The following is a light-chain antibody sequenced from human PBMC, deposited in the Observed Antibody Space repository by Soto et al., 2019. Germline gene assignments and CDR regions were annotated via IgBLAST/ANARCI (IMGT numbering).Light chain of an antibody. J-gene: IGKJ4*01. Sequence: LTPSLGTLALSKGERATLSCSASQSVSSSSLAWYQQQAGQAPMLLNYGASSRGTGIPDRFSGSGSGTESILTISLLQAEDVTHYCRQHYTYLPIPFGEGTKVDIK. CDR2: GAS. CDR1: QSVSSSS. CDR3: QHYTYLPIP. V-gene: IGKV3-20*01.